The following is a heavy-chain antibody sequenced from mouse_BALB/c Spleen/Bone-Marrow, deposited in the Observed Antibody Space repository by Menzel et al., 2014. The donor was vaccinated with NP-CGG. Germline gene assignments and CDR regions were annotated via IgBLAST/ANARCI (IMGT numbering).Heavy chain of an antibody. J-gene: IGHJ4*01. Sequence: VQLQQSGAELVKPGASVKLSCTASGFNIKDTYMHWVKQRPEQGLEWIGRIDPANGNTKFAPKLQGKATITADTSSNTAYLHLSSLTSEDTAVYYCARGIPYYPMDFWGQGTSVTVSS. CDR1: GFNIKDTY. CDR3: ARGIPYYPMDF. V-gene: IGHV14-3*02. D-gene: IGHD5-1-1*01. CDR2: IDPANGNT.